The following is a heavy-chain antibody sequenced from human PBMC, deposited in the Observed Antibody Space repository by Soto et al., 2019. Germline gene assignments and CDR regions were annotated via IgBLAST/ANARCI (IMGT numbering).Heavy chain of an antibody. D-gene: IGHD1-1*01. V-gene: IGHV5-51*01. CDR1: GYRFTSYW. CDR2: IYPGDSDT. CDR3: ASHVQLERVHGYYGMDV. Sequence: PGESLKISCKGSGYRFTSYWIGWVRQMPGKGLEWMGIIYPGDSDTRYSPSFQGQVTISADKSISTAYLQWSSLKASDTAMYYCASHVQLERVHGYYGMDVWGQGTTVTVSS. J-gene: IGHJ6*02.